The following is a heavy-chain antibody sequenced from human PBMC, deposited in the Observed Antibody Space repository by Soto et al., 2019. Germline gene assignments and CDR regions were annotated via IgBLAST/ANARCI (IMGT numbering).Heavy chain of an antibody. J-gene: IGHJ5*02. CDR1: GESFSRYY. D-gene: IGHD2-15*01. CDR2: INYSGSS. V-gene: IGHV4-34*01. CDR3: VRGRRVGYCLGVSCHNWFDP. Sequence: QIEHWGAGLLKPSETLSLTCTVYGESFSRYYWSWIRQPPGKGLEWIGEINYSGSSNYSPSLQTRVTILVDTSNKEFSLKLTSVTAADTAVYYCVRGRRVGYCLGVSCHNWFDPWGQGTLVTVSS.